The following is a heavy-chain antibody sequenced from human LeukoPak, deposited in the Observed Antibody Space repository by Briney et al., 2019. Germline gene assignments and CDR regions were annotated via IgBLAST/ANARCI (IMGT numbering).Heavy chain of an antibody. J-gene: IGHJ5*01. V-gene: IGHV4-38-2*02. D-gene: IGHD3-10*01. Sequence: SETLSLTCTVSGYPISSGYYWGWIRQPPGKGLEWIGSIYHSGSTYYNPSLKSRVTISVDTSKNQFSLKLSSVTAADTAVYYCARSRQASGLFNSWGQGTLVVVSS. CDR3: ARSRQASGLFNS. CDR2: IYHSGST. CDR1: GYPISSGYY.